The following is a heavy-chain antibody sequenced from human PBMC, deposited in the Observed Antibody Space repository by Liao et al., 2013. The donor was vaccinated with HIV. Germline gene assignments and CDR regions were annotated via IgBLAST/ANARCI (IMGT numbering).Heavy chain of an antibody. CDR1: GGSIRSYY. CDR2: IYYSGST. Sequence: QVQLQESGPGLVKPSETLSLTCTVSGGSIRSYYWSWIRQPPGKGLEWIGYIYYSGSTNYNPSLKSRVTISVDTSKNVFSLKLSSVTAADTAVYYCARGEWYFDLWGRGTLVTVSS. V-gene: IGHV4-59*01. CDR3: ARGEWYFDL. J-gene: IGHJ2*01. D-gene: IGHD1-26*01.